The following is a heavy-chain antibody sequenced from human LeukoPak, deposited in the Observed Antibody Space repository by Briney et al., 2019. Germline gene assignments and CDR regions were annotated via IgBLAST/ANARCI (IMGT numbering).Heavy chain of an antibody. Sequence: GGSLRLSCAGSGFTFSDYYMTWLRQAPGKGLEWLSYISNSGTTVFSAVSVKRRFTVSRDNAKRSLYLEIDSLRDDDTAVYRCTLGPINKDYNFGMDVWGQGTTVTVSS. CDR1: GFTFSDYY. J-gene: IGHJ6*02. V-gene: IGHV3-11*01. D-gene: IGHD1/OR15-1a*01. CDR3: TLGPINKDYNFGMDV. CDR2: ISNSGTTV.